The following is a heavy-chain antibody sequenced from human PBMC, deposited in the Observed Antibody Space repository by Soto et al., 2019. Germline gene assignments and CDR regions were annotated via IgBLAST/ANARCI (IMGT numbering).Heavy chain of an antibody. CDR2: IYYSGST. Sequence: TLSLTCTVSGGSISSGGYYWSWIRQHPGKGLEWIGYIYYSGSTYYNPSLKSRVTISVDTSKNQFSLKLSSVTAADTAVYYCARSSQSTVTTIDYWGQGTLVTVSS. CDR3: ARSSQSTVTTIDY. D-gene: IGHD4-17*01. V-gene: IGHV4-31*03. CDR1: GGSISSGGYY. J-gene: IGHJ4*02.